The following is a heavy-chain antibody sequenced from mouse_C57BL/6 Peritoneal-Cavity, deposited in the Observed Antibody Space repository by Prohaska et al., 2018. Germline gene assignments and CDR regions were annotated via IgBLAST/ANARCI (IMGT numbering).Heavy chain of an antibody. J-gene: IGHJ1*03. V-gene: IGHV4-1*01. Sequence: EVKLLQSGGGLVQPGGSLKLSCASSGFYFSRYCMSWVRRAPGKGLEWIGEINPDSSTINYAPSLKDKFIISRENAKDTQYLQMSKVRSEDPALYDGASPDGYYEYFDVWGTGTTVTVSS. CDR1: GFYFSRYC. D-gene: IGHD2-3*01. CDR3: ASPDGYYEYFDV. CDR2: INPDSSTI.